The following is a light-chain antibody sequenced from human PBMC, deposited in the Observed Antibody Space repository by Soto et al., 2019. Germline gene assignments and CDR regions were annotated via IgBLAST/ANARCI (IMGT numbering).Light chain of an antibody. CDR3: AAWDDSLSGDV. Sequence: QSVLTQPPSASGTPGQRVPISCSGSSSNIGSNSVNWYQQLPGTAPKVLIYSNSQRPSGVPDRFSGSKSGTSASLAISGLQSEDEADYYCAAWDDSLSGDVFGTGTKLTVL. J-gene: IGLJ1*01. CDR1: SSNIGSNS. CDR2: SNS. V-gene: IGLV1-44*01.